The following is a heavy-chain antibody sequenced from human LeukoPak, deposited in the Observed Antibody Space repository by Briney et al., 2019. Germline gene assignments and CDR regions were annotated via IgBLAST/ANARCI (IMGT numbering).Heavy chain of an antibody. Sequence: GRSLRLSCAASGFTFSSYGMHWVRQAPGKGLEWVAVVSHDGNNKYYADSVKGRFTISRDNSKNTLYLQMNSLKTEDTAVYYCTTDEWELMVYWGQGTLVTVSS. CDR1: GFTFSSYG. CDR2: VSHDGNNK. CDR3: TTDEWELMVY. V-gene: IGHV3-30*03. J-gene: IGHJ4*02. D-gene: IGHD1-26*01.